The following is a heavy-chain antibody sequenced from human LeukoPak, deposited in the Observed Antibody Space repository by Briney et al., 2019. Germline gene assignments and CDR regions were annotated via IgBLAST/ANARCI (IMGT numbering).Heavy chain of an antibody. CDR2: IKQDGSEK. D-gene: IGHD6-6*01. J-gene: IGHJ6*02. Sequence: GGSLRLSCAASGFTFSSYCMSWVRQAPGKGLEWVANIKQDGSEKYYVDSVKGRFTISRDNSKNSLYLKMNSLRAEDTAVYYWARDQSIAARPPNFKYYGMDVWGQGTTVTVSS. CDR3: ARDQSIAARPPNFKYYGMDV. CDR1: GFTFSSYC. V-gene: IGHV3-7*01.